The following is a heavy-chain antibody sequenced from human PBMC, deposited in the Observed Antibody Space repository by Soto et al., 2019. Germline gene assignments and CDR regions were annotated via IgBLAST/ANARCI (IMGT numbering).Heavy chain of an antibody. D-gene: IGHD2-2*01. J-gene: IGHJ6*02. CDR3: ARSQGSSTSLEIYYSYYYGMDV. CDR2: ISPISETT. Sequence: QVQLVQSGAEVKKPGSSVKVSCKASGGTFSSYAISWVRQAPGQGLEWMGGISPISETTNYAQKFKGRDTITADESKSTAYMELSSLRSEDTAVYYCARSQGSSTSLEIYYSYYYGMDVWGQGTTVTVSS. CDR1: GGTFSSYA. V-gene: IGHV1-69*01.